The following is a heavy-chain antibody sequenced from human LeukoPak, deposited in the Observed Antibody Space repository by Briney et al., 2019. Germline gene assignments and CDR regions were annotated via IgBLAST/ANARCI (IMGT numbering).Heavy chain of an antibody. J-gene: IGHJ4*02. D-gene: IGHD1-1*01. V-gene: IGHV3-48*04. CDR3: AKVEGASKASVY. CDR1: GFTFSSYS. CDR2: ISSSGSTI. Sequence: GGSLRLSCAASGFTFSSYSMNWVRQAPGKGLEWVSSISSSGSTIYYADSVKGRFTISRDNAKNSLYLQMNSLRAEDTAVYYCAKVEGASKASVYWGQGALVTVSS.